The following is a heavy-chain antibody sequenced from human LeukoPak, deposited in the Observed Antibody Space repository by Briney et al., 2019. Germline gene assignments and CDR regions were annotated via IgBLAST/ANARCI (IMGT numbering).Heavy chain of an antibody. CDR2: ISGSSGNT. CDR1: GFTFSSYV. J-gene: IGHJ4*02. V-gene: IGHV3-23*01. Sequence: GGSLRLSCAASGFTFSSYVMNGVRQAPGKGLEWVSSISGSSGNTFYADSVKGRFTISRDNSKNTLYLQMNSLRAEDTAVYYCAKDRSVSIFGVFSDYWGQETLVPVPS. D-gene: IGHD3-3*01. CDR3: AKDRSVSIFGVFSDY.